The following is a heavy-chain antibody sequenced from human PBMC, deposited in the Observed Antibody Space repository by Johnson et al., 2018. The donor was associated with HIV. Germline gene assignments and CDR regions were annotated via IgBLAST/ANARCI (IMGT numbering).Heavy chain of an antibody. D-gene: IGHD2-15*01. V-gene: IGHV3-11*04. J-gene: IGHJ3*02. Sequence: QVQLVESGGGLVKPGGSLRLSCAASGFTFSDYYMSWIRQAPGKGLEWVSYISSSGSTIYYADSVKGRFTISRDNAKNSLNLQMNSLRAEDTAVYYCAREGWDIVVVVAATRGRGAFDIWGQGTMVTVSS. CDR3: AREGWDIVVVVAATRGRGAFDI. CDR2: ISSSGSTI. CDR1: GFTFSDYY.